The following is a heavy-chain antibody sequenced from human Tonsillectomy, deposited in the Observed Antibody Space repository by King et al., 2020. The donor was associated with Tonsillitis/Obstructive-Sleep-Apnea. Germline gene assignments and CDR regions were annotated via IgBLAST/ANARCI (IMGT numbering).Heavy chain of an antibody. Sequence: MQLQESGPGLVKPSETLSLTCSVSGGSLSNYYWNWIRQPPGKGLEWIGYMYYSGSTNYNPSLKSRVTMSVDTSKNQFSLKLSSVTAADTAVYYCARGPQWLVPMYYNMDVWGKGTTVTVSS. CDR3: ARGPQWLVPMYYNMDV. J-gene: IGHJ6*03. D-gene: IGHD6-19*01. CDR2: MYYSGST. CDR1: GGSLSNYY. V-gene: IGHV4-59*01.